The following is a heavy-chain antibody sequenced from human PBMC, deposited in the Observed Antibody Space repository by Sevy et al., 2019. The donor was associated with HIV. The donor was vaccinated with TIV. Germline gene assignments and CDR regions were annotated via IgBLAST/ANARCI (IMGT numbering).Heavy chain of an antibody. CDR3: ARAYGGYSYGSYYYGMDV. V-gene: IGHV3-7*03. CDR2: IKQDGSEK. D-gene: IGHD5-18*01. J-gene: IGHJ6*02. CDR1: GFTFSSYW. Sequence: GGSLRLSCAASGFTFSSYWMSWVRQAPGKGLEWVANIKQDGSEKNYVDSVKGRFTISRDNAKNSLYLQMNSLRAEETAVYYCARAYGGYSYGSYYYGMDVWGQGTTVTVSS.